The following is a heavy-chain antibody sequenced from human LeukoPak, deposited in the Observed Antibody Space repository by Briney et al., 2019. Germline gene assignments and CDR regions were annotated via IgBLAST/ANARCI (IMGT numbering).Heavy chain of an antibody. D-gene: IGHD4-17*01. V-gene: IGHV1-18*01. CDR1: GYTFTSYG. J-gene: IGHJ5*02. Sequence: GASVKVSCKASGYTFTSYGISWLRQAPGQGLEWMGWISAYNGNTNYAQKLQGRVTMTTDTSTSTAYMELRSLRSDDTAVYYCARRVTTVTTRWFDPWGQGTLVTVSS. CDR3: ARRVTTVTTRWFDP. CDR2: ISAYNGNT.